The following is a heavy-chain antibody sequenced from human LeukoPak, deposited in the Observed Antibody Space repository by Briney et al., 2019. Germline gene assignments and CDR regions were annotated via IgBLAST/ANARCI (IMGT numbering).Heavy chain of an antibody. CDR3: AEGIAAAYARY. D-gene: IGHD6-13*01. J-gene: IGHJ4*02. CDR1: VVSMNGYY. V-gene: IGHV4-4*07. Sequence: SETLSLTCSVSVVSMNGYYWSWLRQSARNRLEWIGHVDSSGNTNYNPSLESRVTISVDTSKNQFSLKLSSVTAADTAVYYCAEGIAAAYARYWGQGTLVTVSS. CDR2: VDSSGNT.